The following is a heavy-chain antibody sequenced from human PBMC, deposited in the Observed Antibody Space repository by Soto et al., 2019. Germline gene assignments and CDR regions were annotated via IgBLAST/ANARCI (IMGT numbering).Heavy chain of an antibody. V-gene: IGHV4-39*07. CDR3: ARVEPGYYGMDV. J-gene: IGHJ6*02. Sequence: SETLSLTCTVSGGSISSSSYYWGWIRQPPGKGLEWIGSIYYSGSTNYNPSLKSRVTISVDTSKNQFSLKLSSVTAADTAVYYCARVEPGYYGMDVWGQGTTVTVSS. CDR1: GGSISSSSYY. CDR2: IYYSGST. D-gene: IGHD3-10*01.